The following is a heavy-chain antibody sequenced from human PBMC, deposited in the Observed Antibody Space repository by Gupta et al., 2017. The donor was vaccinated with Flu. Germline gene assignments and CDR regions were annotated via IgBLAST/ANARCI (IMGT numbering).Heavy chain of an antibody. D-gene: IGHD2-21*01. J-gene: IGHJ4*02. Sequence: EVQLVESGGGLVKPGGSLRLSCAASGFTFSNAWMSWVRQAPGKGLEWVGRIKSKTDGGTTDYAAPVKGRFTISRDDSKNTLYLQMNSLKTEDTAVYYCTAHDRAYYGPDHWGQGTLVTVSS. CDR2: IKSKTDGGTT. CDR3: TAHDRAYYGPDH. CDR1: GFTFSNAW. V-gene: IGHV3-15*01.